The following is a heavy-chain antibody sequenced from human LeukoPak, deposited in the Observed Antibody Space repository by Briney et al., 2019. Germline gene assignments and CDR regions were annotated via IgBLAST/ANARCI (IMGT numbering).Heavy chain of an antibody. CDR2: IHHTGHS. CDR1: GDSINNYY. Sequence: PSETLSLTCSVSGDSINNYYWTWIRQPPGKGLEWLGFIHHTGHSTYNPSLKSRVTMSVDTSKNQFSLKLSSVTAADTAVYYCARQGPEGYKQPYYYMDVWGKGTTVTVSS. D-gene: IGHD5-24*01. J-gene: IGHJ6*03. V-gene: IGHV4-59*08. CDR3: ARQGPEGYKQPYYYMDV.